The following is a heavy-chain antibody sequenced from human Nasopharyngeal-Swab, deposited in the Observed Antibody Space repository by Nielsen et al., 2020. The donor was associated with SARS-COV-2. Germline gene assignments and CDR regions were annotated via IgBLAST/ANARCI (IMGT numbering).Heavy chain of an antibody. D-gene: IGHD6-13*01. Sequence: GGSLRLSCAASGFTFSSYWMSWVRQAPGKGLEWVSAISGSGGSTYYADSVKGRFTISRDNSKNTLYLQMNSLRAEDTAVYYCAKDLPKQQLAQYYYYGMDVWGQGTTVTVSS. CDR3: AKDLPKQQLAQYYYYGMDV. CDR1: GFTFSSYW. CDR2: ISGSGGST. V-gene: IGHV3-23*01. J-gene: IGHJ6*02.